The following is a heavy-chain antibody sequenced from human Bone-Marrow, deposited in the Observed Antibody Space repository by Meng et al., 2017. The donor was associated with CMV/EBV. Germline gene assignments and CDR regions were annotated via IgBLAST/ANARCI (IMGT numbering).Heavy chain of an antibody. J-gene: IGHJ3*02. CDR3: ARDKRAHYDYVWGSYRRNDAFDI. CDR1: GFTFSSYA. D-gene: IGHD3-16*02. CDR2: ISSSGSTI. Sequence: GGSLRLSCAASGFTFSSYAMSWVRQAPGKGLEWVAYISSSGSTIYYADSVKGRFTISRDNAKNSLYLQMNSLRAEDTAVYYCARDKRAHYDYVWGSYRRNDAFDIWGQGTMVTVSS. V-gene: IGHV3-48*03.